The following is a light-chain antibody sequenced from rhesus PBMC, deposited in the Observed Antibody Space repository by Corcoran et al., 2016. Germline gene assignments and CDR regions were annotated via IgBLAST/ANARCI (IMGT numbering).Light chain of an antibody. CDR1: QGISSW. CDR3: LQYSSSPFT. J-gene: IGKJ3*01. Sequence: DIQMTQSPSSRSASVGDKVTIPCRASQGISSWLAWSQQKPGKAPKLLINKVSHWQRGIPSRLSGRGSGTDFTLTISSLQAEDFATYDYLQYSSSPFTFGPGTKLDIK. CDR2: KVS. V-gene: IGKV1-22*01.